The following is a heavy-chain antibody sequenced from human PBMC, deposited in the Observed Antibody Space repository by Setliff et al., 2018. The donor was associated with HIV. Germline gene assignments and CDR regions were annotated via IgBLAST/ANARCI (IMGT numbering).Heavy chain of an antibody. D-gene: IGHD3-3*02. J-gene: IGHJ6*02. Sequence: PSETLSLTCIVSGGSISSSSYYWGWIRQPPGKGLEWIGSIYYSGSTYYNPSLKSRVTISVDTSKNQFSLKLSSVTAADTAVYYCARHKGLAAIFYYGMDVWGQGTTVTVSS. CDR1: GGSISSSSYY. V-gene: IGHV4-39*01. CDR2: IYYSGST. CDR3: ARHKGLAAIFYYGMDV.